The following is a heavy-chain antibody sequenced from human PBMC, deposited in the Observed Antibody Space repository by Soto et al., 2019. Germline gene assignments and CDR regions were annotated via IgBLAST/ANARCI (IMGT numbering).Heavy chain of an antibody. CDR1: GGSISSYY. CDR3: ASGSASRPDY. V-gene: IGHV4-59*01. Sequence: LSLTYTVSGGSISSYYWSWIREPPGKGLEWIGYIYYSGSTNYNPSLKSRVTISVHTSKNQFSLKLSSVTAADTAVYYWASGSASRPDYWGQGTLVTVSS. J-gene: IGHJ4*02. CDR2: IYYSGST. D-gene: IGHD5-12*01.